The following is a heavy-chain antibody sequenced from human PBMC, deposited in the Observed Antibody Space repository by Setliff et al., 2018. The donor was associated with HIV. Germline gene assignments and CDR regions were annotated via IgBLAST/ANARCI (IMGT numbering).Heavy chain of an antibody. CDR2: VYHDGNS. V-gene: IGHV4-38-2*02. CDR3: ARDWNHYFYYMDV. D-gene: IGHD1-1*01. Sequence: SETLSLTCSVSGLSINFGYYWGWIRQPPGKGLEWIGSVYHDGNSYFNPSLKSRVTISMDTSKNQVSLRLKSVTAADTAVYYCARDWNHYFYYMDVWGKGTTVTVSS. J-gene: IGHJ6*03. CDR1: GLSINFGYY.